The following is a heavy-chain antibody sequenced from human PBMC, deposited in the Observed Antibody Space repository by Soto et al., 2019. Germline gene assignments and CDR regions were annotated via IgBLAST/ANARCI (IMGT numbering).Heavy chain of an antibody. V-gene: IGHV1-69*12. CDR1: GTTFSNYA. CDR3: VRGPDYEGYFDY. CDR2: IIRPFGTP. J-gene: IGHJ4*02. D-gene: IGHD3-22*01. Sequence: QVRLVQSGAEVKKTGSSVKVSCKASGTTFSNYAIGWVRQAPGQGLEWMGGIIRPFGTPNYAQKFQGRVTITADESMTTAFMALRGLRSEDTAVYFCVRGPDYEGYFDYWGQGTLVTVSS.